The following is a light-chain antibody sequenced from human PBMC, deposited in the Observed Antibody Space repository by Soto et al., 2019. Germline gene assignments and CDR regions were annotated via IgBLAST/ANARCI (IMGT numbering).Light chain of an antibody. CDR3: AAGDGCLSGDGARTGHYL. CDR2: SNN. CDR1: ASNIENNA. J-gene: IGLJ1*01. V-gene: IGLV1-44*01. Sequence: QSVLTQPPSASGTPGQTVTISCSGSASNIENNAVSLYQQLPGTAAKLVIYSNNQRPSCVPDRFSGSKSGTSASLTISGLQSEDEADYYCAAGDGCLSGDGARTGHYLFGTGTKVTVL.